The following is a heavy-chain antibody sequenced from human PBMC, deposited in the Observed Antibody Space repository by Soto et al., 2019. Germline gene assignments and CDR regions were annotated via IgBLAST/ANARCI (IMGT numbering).Heavy chain of an antibody. J-gene: IGHJ6*02. CDR3: ASHCGGDCYSRSPPYYYYGMYV. CDR2: IIPIFGTA. CDR1: GGTFSSYA. V-gene: IGHV1-69*12. Sequence: QVQLVQSGAEVKKPGSSVKVSCKASGGTFSSYAISWVRQAPGQGLEWMGGIIPIFGTADYAQKFQGRVTITADESTSTAYMELSSLRSEDTAVYYCASHCGGDCYSRSPPYYYYGMYVWGQGTTVTVSS. D-gene: IGHD2-21*02.